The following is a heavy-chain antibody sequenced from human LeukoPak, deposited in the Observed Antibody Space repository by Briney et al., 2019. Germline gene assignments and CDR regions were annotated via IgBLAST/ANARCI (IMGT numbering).Heavy chain of an antibody. J-gene: IGHJ4*02. D-gene: IGHD3-22*01. Sequence: SETLSLTCTVSGGSISSYYWSWIRQPPGKGLEWIGYIYYSGSINYNPSLKSRVPISVDTSKNQFSLTLSSVTAADTAVYYCARLNYYDSSGYPSYYFDYWGQGTLVTVSS. CDR1: GGSISSYY. CDR3: ARLNYYDSSGYPSYYFDY. CDR2: IYYSGSI. V-gene: IGHV4-59*08.